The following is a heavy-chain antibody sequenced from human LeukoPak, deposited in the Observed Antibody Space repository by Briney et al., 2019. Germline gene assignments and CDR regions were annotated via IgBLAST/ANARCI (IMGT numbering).Heavy chain of an antibody. CDR2: MNPNSGNT. J-gene: IGHJ5*02. Sequence: ASVKVSCKASGYTFTSYDINWVRQATGQGLEWMGWMNPNSGNTGYAQKFQGRVTMTRNTSISTAYMELSSLRSEDTAVYYCARADRRTTIFGVVRCNWFDPWGQGTLVTVSS. CDR1: GYTFTSYD. D-gene: IGHD3-3*01. V-gene: IGHV1-8*01. CDR3: ARADRRTTIFGVVRCNWFDP.